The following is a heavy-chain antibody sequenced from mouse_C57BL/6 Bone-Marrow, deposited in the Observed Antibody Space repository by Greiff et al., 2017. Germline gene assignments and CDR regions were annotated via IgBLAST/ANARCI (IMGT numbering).Heavy chain of an antibody. J-gene: IGHJ4*01. V-gene: IGHV1-82*01. Sequence: VQLQQSGPELVKPGASVKISCKAFGHAFSSSWVNWVKQRPGKGLGWIGRIYPGNGDTNYNGKFKGKATLTADKSSSTAYMQLSSLTSEDSAVYFCARRDYAMDYWGQGTSVTVSS. CDR2: IYPGNGDT. CDR1: GHAFSSSW. CDR3: ARRDYAMDY.